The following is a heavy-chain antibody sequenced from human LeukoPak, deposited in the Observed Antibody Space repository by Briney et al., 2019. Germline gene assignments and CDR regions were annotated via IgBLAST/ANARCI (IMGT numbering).Heavy chain of an antibody. D-gene: IGHD1-26*01. J-gene: IGHJ4*02. CDR2: LDPNTGAT. CDR1: GYTFTDHN. Sequence: ASVKVSCKASGYTFTDHNIHWVRQAPGQGLEWMGWLDPNTGATRSAQKFQDRVSLTRDTSTSTGYMDLSSLTSDDTAVYYCAIKTYAGSFYVFWGQGTLVTVSS. V-gene: IGHV1-2*02. CDR3: AIKTYAGSFYVF.